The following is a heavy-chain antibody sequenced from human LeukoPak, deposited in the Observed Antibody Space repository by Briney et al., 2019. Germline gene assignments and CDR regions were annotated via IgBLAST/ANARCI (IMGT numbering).Heavy chain of an antibody. V-gene: IGHV1-46*01. J-gene: IGHJ4*02. CDR3: ARLQWELDSFDY. Sequence: ASVKVSCKASGYTLTSYYMHWVRQAPGQGLEWMGIINPSGGGTSYAQKFQGRVTMTRDMSTSTVYMELSSLRSEDTAVYYCARLQWELDSFDYWGQGTLVTVSS. CDR2: INPSGGGT. D-gene: IGHD1-26*01. CDR1: GYTLTSYY.